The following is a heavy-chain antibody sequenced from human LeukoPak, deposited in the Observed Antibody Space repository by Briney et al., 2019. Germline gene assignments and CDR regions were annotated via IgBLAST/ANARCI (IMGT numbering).Heavy chain of an antibody. CDR3: ARQHPYYYYYYMDV. CDR2: INHSGST. Sequence: SETLSLTCAVYGGSFSGYYWSWIRQPPGKGLEWIGEINHSGSTNYNPSLKSRVTIPVDTSKNQFSLKLSSVTAADTAVYYCARQHPYYYYYYMDVWGKGTTVTVSS. D-gene: IGHD2-21*01. J-gene: IGHJ6*03. V-gene: IGHV4-34*01. CDR1: GGSFSGYY.